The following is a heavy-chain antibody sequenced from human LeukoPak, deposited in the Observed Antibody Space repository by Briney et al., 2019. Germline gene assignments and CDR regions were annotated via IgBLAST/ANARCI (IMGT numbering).Heavy chain of an antibody. D-gene: IGHD3-16*02. Sequence: PGGSLRLSCAASGFTFSSYEMNWVRQAPGKGLNWVSYISSSASTIYYTDSVKGRFTISRDNAKNSLYLQMDSLRAEDRAVYYCARDIAYWGQGALVTVSS. CDR3: ARDIAY. V-gene: IGHV3-48*03. CDR1: GFTFSSYE. J-gene: IGHJ4*02. CDR2: ISSSASTI.